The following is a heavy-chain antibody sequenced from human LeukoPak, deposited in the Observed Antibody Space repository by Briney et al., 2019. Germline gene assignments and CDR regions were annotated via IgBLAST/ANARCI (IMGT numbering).Heavy chain of an antibody. CDR2: ISYDGSNK. D-gene: IGHD4-17*01. V-gene: IGHV3-30-3*01. CDR3: ARGDGPDAFDI. Sequence: PGRSLRLSCAASGFTFSSYAMHWVRQAPGKGLEWVAVISYDGSNKYYADSVKGRFTISRDNAKNSLYLQMNSLRAEDTAVYYCARGDGPDAFDIWGQGTMVTVSS. J-gene: IGHJ3*02. CDR1: GFTFSSYA.